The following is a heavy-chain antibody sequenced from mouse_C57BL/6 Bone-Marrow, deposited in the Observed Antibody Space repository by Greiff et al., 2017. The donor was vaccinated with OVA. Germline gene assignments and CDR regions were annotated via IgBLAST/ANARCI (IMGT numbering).Heavy chain of an antibody. CDR1: GFSLTSYA. J-gene: IGHJ1*03. D-gene: IGHD1-1*01. Sequence: QVQLKESGPGLVAPSQSLSITCTVSGFSLTSYAISWVRQPPGKGLEWLGVIWSGGGTNYNSALKSRLSISKDNSKSQVFLKMNSLQTDDTARYYCARDYYGKGYWYFDVGGTGTTVTVSS. CDR2: IWSGGGT. V-gene: IGHV2-9-1*01. CDR3: ARDYYGKGYWYFDV.